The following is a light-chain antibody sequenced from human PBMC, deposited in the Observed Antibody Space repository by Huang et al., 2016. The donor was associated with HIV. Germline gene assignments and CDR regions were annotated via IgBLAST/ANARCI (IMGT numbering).Light chain of an antibody. CDR1: QSVLYSSNNKNC. V-gene: IGKV4-1*01. CDR2: WAS. J-gene: IGKJ1*01. Sequence: DIVMTQSPDSLAVSLGERATINCKSSQSVLYSSNNKNCLAWYQQKPGQPPKRLIYWASTRESGVPDRFSGSGSGTDFTLTISSLQAEDVAVYYCQQYYSTPKTFGQGTKVEIK. CDR3: QQYYSTPKT.